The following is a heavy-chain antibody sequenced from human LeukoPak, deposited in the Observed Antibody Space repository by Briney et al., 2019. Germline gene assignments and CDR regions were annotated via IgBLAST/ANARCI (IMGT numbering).Heavy chain of an antibody. V-gene: IGHV3-7*01. CDR3: ARERQAGYSYGYRSFDY. Sequence: PGGSLRLSCAASGFTFSSYWMSWVRQAPGKVLEWVANIKQDGSEKHYVDSVKGRFTISRDNAKNSLYLQMNSLRAEDTAVYYCARERQAGYSYGYRSFDYWGQGTLVTVSS. CDR2: IKQDGSEK. CDR1: GFTFSSYW. D-gene: IGHD5-18*01. J-gene: IGHJ4*02.